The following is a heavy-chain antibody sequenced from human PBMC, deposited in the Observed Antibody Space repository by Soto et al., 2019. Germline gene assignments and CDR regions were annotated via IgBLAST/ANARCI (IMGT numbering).Heavy chain of an antibody. CDR1: GGSISSYY. CDR2: IYYSGST. V-gene: IGHV4-59*08. Sequence: SETLSLTCTVSGGSISSYYWSWIRQPPGKGLEWIGYIYYSGSTNYNPSLKSRVTISVDTSKNQFSLKLSSGTAADTAVYYCARQGYYFDYWGQGTLVTVSS. CDR3: ARQGYYFDY. J-gene: IGHJ4*02.